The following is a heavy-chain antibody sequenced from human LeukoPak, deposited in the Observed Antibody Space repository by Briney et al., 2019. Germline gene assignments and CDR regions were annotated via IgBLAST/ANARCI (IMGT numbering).Heavy chain of an antibody. D-gene: IGHD3-3*01. CDR3: ARDRLRFLEWSARNNWFDP. CDR1: GGTFSSYT. CDR2: INPNSGGT. Sequence: ASVKVSCKASGGTFSSYTISWVRQAPGQGLEWMGRINPNSGGTNYAQKFQGRVTMTRDTSISTAFMELSRLRSDDTAVYYCARDRLRFLEWSARNNWFDPWGQGTLVTDSS. J-gene: IGHJ5*02. V-gene: IGHV1-2*06.